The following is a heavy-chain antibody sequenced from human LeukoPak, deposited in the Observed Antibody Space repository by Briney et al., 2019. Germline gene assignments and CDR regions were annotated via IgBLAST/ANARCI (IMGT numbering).Heavy chain of an antibody. CDR1: GFTFSSYA. V-gene: IGHV3-30*04. CDR2: ISYDGSNK. CDR3: TIELPYNTENWFVP. D-gene: IGHD5-24*01. Sequence: GGSLRLSCAASGFTFSSYAMHWVRQAPGRGLEWVAVISYDGSNKYYADSVKGRFTISRDNSKNTLYVQMNSLRAQETTVYYCTIELPYNTENWFVPCGQGTLVTVSS. J-gene: IGHJ5*02.